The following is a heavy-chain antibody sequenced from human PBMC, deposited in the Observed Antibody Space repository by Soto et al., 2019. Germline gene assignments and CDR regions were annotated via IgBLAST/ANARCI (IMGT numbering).Heavy chain of an antibody. CDR3: AKRRGAGGDFDY. CDR1: GFTFSSYA. V-gene: IGHV3-23*01. D-gene: IGHD2-15*01. CDR2: VSIGGST. Sequence: DVQLLESGGGLVQPEGSLRLSCAASGFTFSSYAMGWVRQGPGKGLEWVAVVSIGGSTQYADSVRGRCTVSRDHSKNTMSVQMNTLKGADTAVYFCAKRRGAGGDFDYWGQGALVTVSS. J-gene: IGHJ4*02.